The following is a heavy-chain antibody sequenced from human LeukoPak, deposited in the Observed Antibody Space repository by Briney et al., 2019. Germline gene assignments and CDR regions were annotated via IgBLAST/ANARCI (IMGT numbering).Heavy chain of an antibody. CDR2: IYYSGST. CDR3: ARGDIVVVPAATN. D-gene: IGHD2-2*01. V-gene: IGHV4-30-4*01. Sequence: SETLSLTCTVSGGSISSGDYYWSWIRQPPGKGLEWIGYIYYSGSTYYNPSLKSRVTISVDTSKNQFSLKLSSVTAADTAVYYCARGDIVVVPAATNWGQGTLVTVSS. J-gene: IGHJ4*02. CDR1: GGSISSGDYY.